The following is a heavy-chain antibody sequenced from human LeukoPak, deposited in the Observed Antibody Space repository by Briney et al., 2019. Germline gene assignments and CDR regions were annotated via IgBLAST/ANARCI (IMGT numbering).Heavy chain of an antibody. Sequence: PSETLSLTCTVSGGSISSYYWSWIRQPAGKGLEWIGRIYTSGSTNYNPSLKSRVTMSVDTSKNQFSLKLSSVTAADTAVYYCARSSLGTGGGYYYYYMDVWGKGTTVTVSS. CDR1: GGSISSYY. CDR3: ARSSLGTGGGYYYYYMDV. V-gene: IGHV4-4*07. D-gene: IGHD7-27*01. J-gene: IGHJ6*03. CDR2: IYTSGST.